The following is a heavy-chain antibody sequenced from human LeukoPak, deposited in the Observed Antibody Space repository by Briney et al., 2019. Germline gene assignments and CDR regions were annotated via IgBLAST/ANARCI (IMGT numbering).Heavy chain of an antibody. CDR3: ARDFNDFRVLEWLPPDYYYYMDV. J-gene: IGHJ6*03. D-gene: IGHD3-3*01. CDR2: ISAYNGNT. CDR1: GYTFTSYG. Sequence: ASVKVSCKASGYTFTSYGISWVRQGPGQGLEWMGWISAYNGNTNYAQKLQGRVTMATDTSTSTASMELRSLRSDDTAVYYCARDFNDFRVLEWLPPDYYYYMDVWGKGTTVTVSS. V-gene: IGHV1-18*01.